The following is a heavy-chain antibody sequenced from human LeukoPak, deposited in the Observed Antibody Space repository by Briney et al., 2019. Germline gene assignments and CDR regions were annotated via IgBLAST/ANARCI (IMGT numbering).Heavy chain of an antibody. V-gene: IGHV1-46*01. CDR1: GYTFTSYW. CDR2: INPDGGST. Sequence: GASVKVSCKASGYTFTSYWIQWVRQAPGQGLEWMGLINPDGGSTAHAHRFQGRVTMTRDTSTSTVYMDLSSLRSEDTAVYYCARAPRNSSTMLDYWGQGTLVTVSS. D-gene: IGHD6-13*01. J-gene: IGHJ4*02. CDR3: ARAPRNSSTMLDY.